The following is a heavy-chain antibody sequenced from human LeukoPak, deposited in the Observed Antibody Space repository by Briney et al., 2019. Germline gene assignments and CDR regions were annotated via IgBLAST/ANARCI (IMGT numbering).Heavy chain of an antibody. CDR1: GYTFTSYG. V-gene: IGHV1-69*13. CDR2: IIPIFGTA. Sequence: SVKVSCKASGYTFTSYGISWVRQAPGQGLEWMGGIIPIFGTANYAQKFQGRVTITADESTSTAYMELSSLRSEDTAVYYCARSLGPVYYYGMDVWGQGTTVTVSS. CDR3: ARSLGPVYYYGMDV. J-gene: IGHJ6*02.